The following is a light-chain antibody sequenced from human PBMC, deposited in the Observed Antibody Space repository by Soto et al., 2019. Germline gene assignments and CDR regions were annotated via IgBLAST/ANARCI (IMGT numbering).Light chain of an antibody. Sequence: EIVLTQSPATLSSFPGDRVTLSCRASQSISSKLAWYQQKPGQAPRLLIYGASTRATGIPVRFSGSGSGTEFTLTITSLQSEDFAVYYCQEYNNWHPITFGGGTKVDIK. CDR2: GAS. CDR1: QSISSK. CDR3: QEYNNWHPIT. V-gene: IGKV3-15*01. J-gene: IGKJ4*01.